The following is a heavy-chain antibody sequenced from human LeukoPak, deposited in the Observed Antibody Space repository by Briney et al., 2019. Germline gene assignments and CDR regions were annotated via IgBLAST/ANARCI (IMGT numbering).Heavy chain of an antibody. CDR3: ARSTGGYYDILTGYYMIRAFDI. J-gene: IGHJ3*02. V-gene: IGHV4-61*02. CDR1: GGSISSGSYY. CDR2: IYTSGST. Sequence: PSQTLSLTCTVSGGSISSGSYYWSWIRQPAGKGLEYIGRIYTSGSTNYNPSLKSRVTISVDTSKNQFSLKLSSVTAADTAVYYCARSTGGYYDILTGYYMIRAFDIWGQGTMVTVSS. D-gene: IGHD3-9*01.